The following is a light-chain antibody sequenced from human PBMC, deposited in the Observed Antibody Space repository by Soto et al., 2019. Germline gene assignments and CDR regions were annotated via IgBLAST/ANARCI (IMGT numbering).Light chain of an antibody. J-gene: IGKJ3*01. CDR1: QSFSSSY. V-gene: IGKV3-20*01. CDR2: GAS. Sequence: EIVLTQSPGTLSLSPGERATLSCRASQSFSSSYLAWYQQKPGQAPRLLIYGASSRATGIPDRFSGSGSGTDFTLTSSRREPEDFAVYYCQHYGSARFTFGPGTKVDVK. CDR3: QHYGSARFT.